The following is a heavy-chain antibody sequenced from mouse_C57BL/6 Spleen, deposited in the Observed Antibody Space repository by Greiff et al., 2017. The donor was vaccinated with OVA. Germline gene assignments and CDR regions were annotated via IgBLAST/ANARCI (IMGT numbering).Heavy chain of an antibody. J-gene: IGHJ4*01. CDR2: IYPGDGDT. Sequence: QVQLQQSGPELVKPGASVKISCKASGYAFSSSWMNWVKQRPGKGLEWIGRIYPGDGDTNYNGKFKGKATLTADKSSSTAYMQLSSLTSEDSAVYFCARRNYEDAMDYWGQGTSVTVSS. CDR3: ARRNYEDAMDY. CDR1: GYAFSSSW. D-gene: IGHD1-1*01. V-gene: IGHV1-82*01.